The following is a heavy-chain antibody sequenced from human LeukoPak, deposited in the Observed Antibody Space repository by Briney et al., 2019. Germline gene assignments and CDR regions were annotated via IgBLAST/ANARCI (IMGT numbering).Heavy chain of an antibody. CDR3: STDEGRAWSGGIEY. Sequence: GGSLRLSCAASGFTFSGYAMNWVRQAPGKGLEWVADITCGGSSKYYAGSVKGRFTIARDNAKNSLYLQMNSLRADDTAVDSCSTDEGRAWSGGIEYWGQGTLVTVSS. J-gene: IGHJ4*02. CDR1: GFTFSGYA. D-gene: IGHD6-19*01. CDR2: ITCGGSSK. V-gene: IGHV3-30*03.